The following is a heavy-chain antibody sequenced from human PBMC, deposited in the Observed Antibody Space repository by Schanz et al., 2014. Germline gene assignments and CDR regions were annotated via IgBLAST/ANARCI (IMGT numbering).Heavy chain of an antibody. J-gene: IGHJ4*02. CDR3: ARPRFDYGEVDY. D-gene: IGHD4-17*01. Sequence: QVQLVESGGGVVQPGRSLRLSCAAYGFTLSSYAMHWVRQAPGKGLEWVSSISHSGGSKYYADSVRGRFTISRDRFQNTLYLRMSSLRAEDTAVYYCARPRFDYGEVDYWGQGTRVTVSS. V-gene: IGHV3-30*14. CDR2: ISHSGGSK. CDR1: GFTLSSYA.